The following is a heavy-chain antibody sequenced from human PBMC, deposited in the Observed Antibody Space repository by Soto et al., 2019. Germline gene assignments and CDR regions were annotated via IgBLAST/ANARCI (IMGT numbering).Heavy chain of an antibody. CDR1: ADSSTISNSY. Sequence: SETLSLTCTVSADSSTISNSYWGWLRQPPGKGLQWIGSSSYNGGTFYNPSLKGRVAISVDTSKNQFSLKLISVTGADSAIYYCAREGGYVDYWGQGTLVTVSS. CDR3: AREGGYVDY. D-gene: IGHD1-1*01. J-gene: IGHJ4*02. V-gene: IGHV4-39*02. CDR2: SSYNGGT.